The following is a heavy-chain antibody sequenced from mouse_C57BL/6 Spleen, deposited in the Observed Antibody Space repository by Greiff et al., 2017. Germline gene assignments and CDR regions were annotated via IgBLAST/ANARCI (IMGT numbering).Heavy chain of an antibody. V-gene: IGHV1-53*01. J-gene: IGHJ4*01. D-gene: IGHD2-12*01. CDR1: GYTFTSYW. CDR3: ARMTYDGEYYYAMDY. CDR2: INPSNGGT. Sequence: VQLQQPGTELVKPGASVKLSCKASGYTFTSYWMHWVKQRPGQGLEWIGNINPSNGGTNYNEKFKSKATLTVDKSSSTAYMQLSSLTSEDSAVYYCARMTYDGEYYYAMDYWGQGTSVTVSS.